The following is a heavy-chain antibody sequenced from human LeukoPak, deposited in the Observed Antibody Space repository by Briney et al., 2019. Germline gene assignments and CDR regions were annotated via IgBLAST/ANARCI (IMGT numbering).Heavy chain of an antibody. CDR3: ARAGGSSTFNWFDR. CDR1: GFTFSSYS. D-gene: IGHD6-6*01. J-gene: IGHJ5*02. V-gene: IGHV3-21*01. Sequence: GGSLRLSCAASGFTFSSYSMNWVRQAPGKGPEWVSLISSGGINTDYADSVQGRFTISRDNAENSLFLQMNSLTADDTAVYYCARAGGSSTFNWFDRWGQGTLVAVSS. CDR2: ISSGGINT.